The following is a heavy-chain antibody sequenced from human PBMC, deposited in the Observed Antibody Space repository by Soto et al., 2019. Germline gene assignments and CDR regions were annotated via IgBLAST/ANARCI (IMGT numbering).Heavy chain of an antibody. V-gene: IGHV3-7*05. J-gene: IGHJ4*02. D-gene: IGHD3-16*01. CDR1: GFNFRGFR. Sequence: EVQLVQSGGGLVQPGGSLRVSCAASGFNFRGFRMGWVRQAPGKGLEWVANIKTDGSETHYADSAKGRFTISRDNAENSLHLQLNNLGLDDAAVYYCVKGAWGDSLGQGTPVAVSP. CDR2: IKTDGSET. CDR3: VKGAWGDS.